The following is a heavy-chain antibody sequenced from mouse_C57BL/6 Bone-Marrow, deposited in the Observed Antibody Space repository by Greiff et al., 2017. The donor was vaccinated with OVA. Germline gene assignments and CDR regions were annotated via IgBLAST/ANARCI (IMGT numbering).Heavy chain of an antibody. V-gene: IGHV1-82*01. CDR2: IYPGDGDT. D-gene: IGHD2-4*01. Sequence: VQLQQSGPELVKPGASVKISCKASGYAFSSSWMNWVKQRPGKGLEWIGRIYPGDGDTNYNGKFKGKATLTADKSSSTAYMQLSSLTSEDSAVYFCARNYDYFDYWGQGTTLTVSS. CDR1: GYAFSSSW. CDR3: ARNYDYFDY. J-gene: IGHJ2*01.